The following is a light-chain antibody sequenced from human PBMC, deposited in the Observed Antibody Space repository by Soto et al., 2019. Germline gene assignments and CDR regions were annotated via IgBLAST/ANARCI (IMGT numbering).Light chain of an antibody. CDR2: DVS. V-gene: IGLV2-14*03. CDR1: SSDIGAYNY. Sequence: QSVLTQPASVSGSPGQSITISCAGTSSDIGAYNYVSWYQQHPGKAPKLMIYDVSNRPSGISNRFSGSKSGNTASLTISGLQVEDETDYSCIYLTSSHSYVFRTGTKVTVL. CDR3: IYLTSSHSYV. J-gene: IGLJ1*01.